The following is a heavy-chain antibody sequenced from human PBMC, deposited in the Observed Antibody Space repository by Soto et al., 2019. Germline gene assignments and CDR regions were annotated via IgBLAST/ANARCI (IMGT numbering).Heavy chain of an antibody. V-gene: IGHV4-31*03. CDR3: ARLQYCSHGLCSRYSGPYDY. J-gene: IGHJ4*02. Sequence: PSETLSLTCSVSGDSLTNGNYYWTWIRQHPGKGLEWLGYIFYSGSTYYNPSLESRLTISVGTSKNQFSLKLRSVTAADTAVYYCARLQYCSHGLCSRYSGPYDYWGQGSLVTVSS. CDR1: GDSLTNGNYY. D-gene: IGHD2-8*01. CDR2: IFYSGST.